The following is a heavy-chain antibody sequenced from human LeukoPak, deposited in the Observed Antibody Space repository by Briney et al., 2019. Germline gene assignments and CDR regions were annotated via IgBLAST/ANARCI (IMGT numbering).Heavy chain of an antibody. J-gene: IGHJ4*02. CDR1: GGSFSGYY. CDR3: ARGPSEPREVMNYYDSSGYYLDY. V-gene: IGHV4-34*01. CDR2: INHSGGT. D-gene: IGHD3-22*01. Sequence: SETLSLTCAVYGGSFSGYYWSWVRQPPGKGLEWIAEINHSGGTNYNPSFMSRVTISVETCKNQFSLKLSSVSAADTAVYYCARGPSEPREVMNYYDSSGYYLDYWGQGTLGTVSS.